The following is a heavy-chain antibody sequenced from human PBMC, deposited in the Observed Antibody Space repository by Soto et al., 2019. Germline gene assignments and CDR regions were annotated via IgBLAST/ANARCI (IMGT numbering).Heavy chain of an antibody. CDR3: ARAYGDYDYFDY. J-gene: IGHJ4*02. CDR1: GYSYTSNG. Sequence: GASVKVSCEASGYSYTSNGISWVRQAPGQGLEWMGWISAYNGNTNYAQKLQGRVTMTTDTSTSTAYMELRSLRSDDTAVYYCARAYGDYDYFDYWGQGTLVTVSS. CDR2: ISAYNGNT. D-gene: IGHD4-17*01. V-gene: IGHV1-18*01.